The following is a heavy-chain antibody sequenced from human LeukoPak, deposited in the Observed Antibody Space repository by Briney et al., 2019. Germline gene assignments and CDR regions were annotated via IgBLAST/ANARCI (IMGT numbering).Heavy chain of an antibody. CDR3: AGGYGNWFDP. CDR1: GSTSGNFG. CDR2: IWFGGNSK. D-gene: IGHD5-18*01. V-gene: IGHV3-33*01. Sequence: PGRSLRLSCAASGSTSGNFGIHWVRQPPGKGLEWVAVIWFGGNSKYYGDSVKGRFAISRDNSNNTVYLQMNTLRGEDTAVYYCAGGYGNWFDPWGQGILVTVSS. J-gene: IGHJ5*02.